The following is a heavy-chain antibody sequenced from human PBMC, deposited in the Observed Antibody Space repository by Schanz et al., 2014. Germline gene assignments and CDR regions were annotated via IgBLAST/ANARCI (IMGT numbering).Heavy chain of an antibody. Sequence: YAMHWVRQAPDKGLEWVAVISYDGNKKYYIESVKGRFTVSRDNSKNTLYRLRKHLRREHTAGQYCARAGSGDETDDQRGQ. CDR3: ARAGSGDETDDQ. CDR1: YA. V-gene: IGHV3-30-3*01. J-gene: IGHJ1*01. D-gene: IGHD2-21*02. CDR2: ISYDGNKK.